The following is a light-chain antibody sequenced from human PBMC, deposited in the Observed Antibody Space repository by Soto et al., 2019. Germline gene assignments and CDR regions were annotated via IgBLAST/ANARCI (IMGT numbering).Light chain of an antibody. V-gene: IGKV1-33*01. Sequence: DIQMTQSPSSLSASVGDRVTITCQASQDISKYLNWYQLKPGKAPKLLIVDASSVQAGVPSRFSGSGSGTDFSFTITSLQPEDIATYDCQQYEDLPLTFGGGTKVQIK. CDR3: QQYEDLPLT. CDR1: QDISKY. J-gene: IGKJ4*01. CDR2: DAS.